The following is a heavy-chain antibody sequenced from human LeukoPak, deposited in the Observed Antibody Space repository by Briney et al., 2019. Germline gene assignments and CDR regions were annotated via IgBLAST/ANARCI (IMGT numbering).Heavy chain of an antibody. CDR3: AKSPAAPYYFDY. CDR1: GFALSSYA. V-gene: IGHV3-23*01. J-gene: IGHJ4*02. D-gene: IGHD6-13*01. Sequence: GGSLRLSCAASGFALSSYAMSWVRQAPGKGLEWVSTITVGGGTYYADSVKGRFTISRDNSKNTLFLQMNTLGAEDTALFYCAKSPAAPYYFDYWGQGTLVTVSS. CDR2: ITVGGGT.